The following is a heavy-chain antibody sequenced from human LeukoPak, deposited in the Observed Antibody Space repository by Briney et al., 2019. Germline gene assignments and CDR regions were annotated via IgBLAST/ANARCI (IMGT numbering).Heavy chain of an antibody. CDR3: ARSVFPYYSGSGSPYNVDVRQNSYFDF. Sequence: SETLSLTCTVSGGPFSDDYWSWLRQPPGKGLEWIAYIHYSGATNYNPSLKSRVTISIDRSKNQFSLNVRSVTAADTAVYYCARSVFPYYSGSGSPYNVDVRQNSYFDFWGQGTLVTVSS. CDR1: GGPFSDDY. J-gene: IGHJ4*02. CDR2: IHYSGAT. D-gene: IGHD3-10*01. V-gene: IGHV4-59*01.